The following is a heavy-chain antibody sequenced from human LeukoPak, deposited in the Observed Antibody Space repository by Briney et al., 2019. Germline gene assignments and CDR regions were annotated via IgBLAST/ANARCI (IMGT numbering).Heavy chain of an antibody. Sequence: SETLSLTCAVSGGSFSDYYWTWIRQPPGKGLEWIGEINRGGNTSYNPSLKSRVTISVDTSKIQFSLNVNSVTAADTAVYYCAQWERDAFHIWGQGTMVTVSS. CDR3: AQWERDAFHI. CDR1: GGSFSDYY. D-gene: IGHD1-26*01. V-gene: IGHV4-34*01. J-gene: IGHJ3*02. CDR2: INRGGNT.